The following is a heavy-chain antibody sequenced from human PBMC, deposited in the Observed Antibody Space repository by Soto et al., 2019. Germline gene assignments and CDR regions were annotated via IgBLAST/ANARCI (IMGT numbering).Heavy chain of an antibody. J-gene: IGHJ6*02. Sequence: GGSLRLSCATSGFTFSNFDMHWVRQLPGKGLEWVSAIGAARDPYYLGSVKGRFTISRENAKNSVYLQMDDLRAGDSAVYYCARAYTGRLPRRADYYYAMDVWGQGTTVTVSS. V-gene: IGHV3-13*05. CDR1: GFTFSNFD. CDR3: ARAYTGRLPRRADYYYAMDV. CDR2: IGAARDP. D-gene: IGHD2-2*02.